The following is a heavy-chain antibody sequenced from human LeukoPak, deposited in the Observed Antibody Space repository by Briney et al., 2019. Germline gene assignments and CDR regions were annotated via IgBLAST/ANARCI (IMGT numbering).Heavy chain of an antibody. D-gene: IGHD2-2*01. CDR3: ARGGVVPAAMSWFDP. V-gene: IGHV4-39*07. Sequence: SETLSLTCTVSGGSISSSSYYWGWIRQPPGKGLEWIGEINHSGSTNYNPSLKSRVTISVDTSKNQFSLKLSSVTAADTAVYYCARGGVVPAAMSWFDPWGQGTLVTVSS. CDR1: GGSISSSSYY. CDR2: INHSGST. J-gene: IGHJ5*02.